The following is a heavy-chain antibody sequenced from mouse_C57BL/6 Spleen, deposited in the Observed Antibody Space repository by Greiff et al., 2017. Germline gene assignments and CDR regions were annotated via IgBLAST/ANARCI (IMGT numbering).Heavy chain of an antibody. Sequence: VQLQQPGAELVKPGASVKLSCKASGYTFTSYWMQWVKQRPGQGLEWIGEIDPSDSYTNYNQKFKGKATLTVDTSSSTAYMQLSSLTSEDSAVYYCARCDTTVPPFAYWGQGTLVTVSA. D-gene: IGHD1-1*01. CDR3: ARCDTTVPPFAY. J-gene: IGHJ3*01. V-gene: IGHV1-50*01. CDR1: GYTFTSYW. CDR2: IDPSDSYT.